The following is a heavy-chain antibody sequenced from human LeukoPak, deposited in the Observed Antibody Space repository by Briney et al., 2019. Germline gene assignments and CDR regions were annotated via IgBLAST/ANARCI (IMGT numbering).Heavy chain of an antibody. V-gene: IGHV4-39*07. J-gene: IGHJ4*02. D-gene: IGHD3-22*01. CDR2: IYYSGST. CDR1: GGSISSNSYY. CDR3: ARGRKYYYDSSPFIDY. Sequence: NASETLSLTCTVSGGSISSNSYYWGWIRQPPGKGLEWIGSIYYSGSTYYNPSLKSRVTISVDTSQNQFSLKLSSVTAADTAVYYCARGRKYYYDSSPFIDYWGQGTLVTVSS.